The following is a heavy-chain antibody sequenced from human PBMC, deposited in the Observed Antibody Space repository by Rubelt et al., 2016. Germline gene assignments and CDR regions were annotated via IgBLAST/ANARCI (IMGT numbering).Heavy chain of an antibody. CDR3: TSSSVAVASGY. V-gene: IGHV3-73*01. D-gene: IGHD6-19*01. Sequence: AASVKGRFTISRDDSKNTAYLQMNSLKTEDTAVYYCTSSSVAVASGYWGQGTLVTVSS. J-gene: IGHJ4*02.